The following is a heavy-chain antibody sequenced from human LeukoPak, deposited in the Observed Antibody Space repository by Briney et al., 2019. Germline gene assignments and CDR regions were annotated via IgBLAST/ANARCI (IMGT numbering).Heavy chain of an antibody. J-gene: IGHJ4*02. CDR2: IKQDGSEK. CDR3: AKNLGSGWYFPFDY. V-gene: IGHV3-7*03. CDR1: GFTFSDYW. D-gene: IGHD6-19*01. Sequence: GGSLRLSCAASGFTFSDYWMSWVRQAPGKGLEWVANIKQDGSEKYYVDSVKGRFTISRDNAKNSLYLQMDSLSAEDTAFYYCAKNLGSGWYFPFDYWGQGTLVTVSS.